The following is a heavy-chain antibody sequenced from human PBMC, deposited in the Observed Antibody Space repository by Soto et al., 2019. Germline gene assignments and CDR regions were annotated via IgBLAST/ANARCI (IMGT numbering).Heavy chain of an antibody. J-gene: IGHJ5*01. V-gene: IGHV1-18*01. CDR2: ISAYNGNT. CDR3: AKNLISKNAPGVKDWFES. D-gene: IGHD2-8*01. Sequence: GASVKVSCKASGYTFTSYGISWVRQAPGQGLEWMGRISAYNGNTNYAQKLQGRVTMTTDTSTSTAYMELSSLRVEDTAFYYCAKNLISKNAPGVKDWFESWGQGTLVTVSS. CDR1: GYTFTSYG.